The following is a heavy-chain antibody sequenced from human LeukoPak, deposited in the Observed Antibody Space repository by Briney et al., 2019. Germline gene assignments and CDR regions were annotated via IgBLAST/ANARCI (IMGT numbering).Heavy chain of an antibody. CDR2: IYYSGST. D-gene: IGHD3-10*01. Sequence: SETLSLACTDYGASISSYYWSWIRQPPGKGLEWNGYIYYSGSTNYNPSLKSRVTISVDTSKNQFSLKLSSVTAADTAVYYCARGWFGRAWGQGTLVTVSS. V-gene: IGHV4-59*01. CDR1: GASISSYY. CDR3: ARGWFGRA. J-gene: IGHJ4*02.